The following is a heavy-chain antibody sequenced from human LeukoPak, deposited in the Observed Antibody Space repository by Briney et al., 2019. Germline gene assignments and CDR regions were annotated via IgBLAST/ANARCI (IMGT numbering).Heavy chain of an antibody. CDR3: AKVPRGGGSGYFFDY. J-gene: IGHJ4*02. Sequence: GGSLRLSCAASGFTFHGYAMSWVRQAPGKGLEWVSLMTGSGGSTYYADSVKGRFTISRDNSKNTLYLQMNSLRAEDTAVYYCAKVPRGGGSGYFFDYWGQGTLVAVSS. D-gene: IGHD3-22*01. CDR2: MTGSGGST. CDR1: GFTFHGYA. V-gene: IGHV3-23*01.